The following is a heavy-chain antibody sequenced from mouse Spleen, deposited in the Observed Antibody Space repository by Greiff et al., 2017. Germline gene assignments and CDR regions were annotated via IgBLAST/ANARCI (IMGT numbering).Heavy chain of an antibody. Sequence: QVQLQQPGAELVKPGASVKLSCKASGYTFTSYWMQWVKQRPGQGLEWIGEIDPSDSYTNYNQKFKGKATLTVDTSSSTAYMQLSSLTSEDSAVYYCARNNDLAYWGQGTLVTVSA. J-gene: IGHJ3*01. CDR1: GYTFTSYW. CDR3: ARNNDLAY. V-gene: IGHV1-50*01. CDR2: IDPSDSYT.